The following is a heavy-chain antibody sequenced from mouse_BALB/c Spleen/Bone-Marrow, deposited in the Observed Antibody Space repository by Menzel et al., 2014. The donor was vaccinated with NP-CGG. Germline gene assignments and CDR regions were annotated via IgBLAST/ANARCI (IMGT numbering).Heavy chain of an antibody. CDR2: IWAGGST. CDR1: EFSLTSYG. D-gene: IGHD5-1-1*01. V-gene: IGHV2-9*02. Sequence: VQLQESGPGLVAPSRSLSITCTDSEFSLTSYGVHWVRQPPGKGLEWLGVIWAGGSTNYNSALMSRLSISKDNSKSQVFLKMNSLQTDDTAMYYCAREGYQEGAYWGQGTLVTVSA. CDR3: AREGYQEGAY. J-gene: IGHJ3*01.